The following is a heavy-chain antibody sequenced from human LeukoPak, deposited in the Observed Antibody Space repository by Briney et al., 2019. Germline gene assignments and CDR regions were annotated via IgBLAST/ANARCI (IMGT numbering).Heavy chain of an antibody. J-gene: IGHJ4*02. CDR3: ARVGYDSSGYGLDY. CDR1: GFTFSSYS. Sequence: GGSLRLSCAASGFTFSSYSMNWVRQAPGKGLEWVSSISSSDSYIYYADSVKGRFTISRDNAKNSLYLQMNSLRAEDTAVYYCARVGYDSSGYGLDYWGQGTLVTVSS. CDR2: ISSSDSYI. V-gene: IGHV3-21*01. D-gene: IGHD3-22*01.